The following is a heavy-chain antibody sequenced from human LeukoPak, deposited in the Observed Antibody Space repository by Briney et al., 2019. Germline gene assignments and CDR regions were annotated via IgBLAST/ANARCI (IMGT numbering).Heavy chain of an antibody. D-gene: IGHD6-19*01. CDR2: IHHSGST. Sequence: PSETLSLTCAVSGGSISSNNWWNWVRQPPGKGLEWIGEIHHSGSTHHNPSVKSRLTISVDKSTHQSSLKLISVTAAVTAVYSCAERGSGWYFHNWGQGSLVTVSS. J-gene: IGHJ4*02. CDR1: GGSISSNNW. V-gene: IGHV4-4*02. CDR3: AERGSGWYFHN.